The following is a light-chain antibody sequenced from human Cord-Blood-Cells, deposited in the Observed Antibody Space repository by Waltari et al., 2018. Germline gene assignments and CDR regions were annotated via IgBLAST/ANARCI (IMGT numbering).Light chain of an antibody. CDR2: DAS. J-gene: IGKJ1*01. CDR3: QQRSNWPT. V-gene: IGKV3-11*01. Sequence: EIVLTQSPATLSLSPGERATLSCRASQSVSSYLAWYQQKPGHAHKLLIYDASNRATGIPARFSGSGAGTDFTLTISSLEPEDFAVYYCQQRSNWPTFGQGTKVEIK. CDR1: QSVSSY.